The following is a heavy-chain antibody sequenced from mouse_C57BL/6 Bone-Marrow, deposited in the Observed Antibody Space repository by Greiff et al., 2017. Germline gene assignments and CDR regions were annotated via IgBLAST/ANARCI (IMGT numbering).Heavy chain of an antibody. CDR1: GFSLSTFGMG. CDR2: IWWDDDK. Sequence: LKESGPGILQPSQTLSLTCSFSGFSLSTFGMGVGWIRQPSGKGLEWLAHIWWDDDKYYNPALKSRLTISKDTSKNQVFLKIANVDTADTATYYCARIATVVATRYFDVWGTGTTVTVSS. D-gene: IGHD1-1*01. V-gene: IGHV8-8*01. J-gene: IGHJ1*03. CDR3: ARIATVVATRYFDV.